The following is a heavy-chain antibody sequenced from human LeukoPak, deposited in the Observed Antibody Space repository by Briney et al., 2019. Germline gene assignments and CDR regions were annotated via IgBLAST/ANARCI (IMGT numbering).Heavy chain of an antibody. Sequence: GSLRLSCAASGLTFSNYSMSWVRQAPGKGLEWVSGISDSGGSTHYADSVKGRFTISRDNSKNTLYLQMNSLRAEDTAVYYCANPPVRGVLYGMDVWGQGTTVTVSS. J-gene: IGHJ6*02. CDR3: ANPPVRGVLYGMDV. CDR1: GLTFSNYS. D-gene: IGHD3-10*01. V-gene: IGHV3-23*01. CDR2: ISDSGGST.